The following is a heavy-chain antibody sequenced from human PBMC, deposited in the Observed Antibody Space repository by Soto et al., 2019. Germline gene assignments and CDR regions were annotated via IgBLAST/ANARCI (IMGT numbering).Heavy chain of an antibody. CDR3: VKEYTSTSRGSFDY. J-gene: IGHJ4*02. Sequence: EVHLLEFGGGLVQPGGSLRLSCAASGFTFSNYAMNWVRQAPGKGLEWVSGITGSSGRTFYADSVKGRFTISRDNSKNTVYLQMNSVRADDTAVYYCVKEYTSTSRGSFDYWGQGALVTVSS. CDR2: ITGSSGRT. V-gene: IGHV3-23*01. D-gene: IGHD1-26*01. CDR1: GFTFSNYA.